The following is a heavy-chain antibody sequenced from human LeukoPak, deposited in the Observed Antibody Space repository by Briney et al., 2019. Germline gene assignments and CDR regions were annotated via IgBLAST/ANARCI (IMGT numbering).Heavy chain of an antibody. CDR1: GYSISTSNL. Sequence: SDTLSLTCAVSGYSISTSNLCGSIRQPPGKALEWIGYIYYSGSTYYNPSLKSRVTMSVDTSKNQFSLKLNSVTAVDTALFYCSRTRLTTGTSFDLWGRGTLVTVSS. CDR2: IYYSGST. D-gene: IGHD1-1*01. CDR3: SRTRLTTGTSFDL. V-gene: IGHV4-28*01. J-gene: IGHJ2*01.